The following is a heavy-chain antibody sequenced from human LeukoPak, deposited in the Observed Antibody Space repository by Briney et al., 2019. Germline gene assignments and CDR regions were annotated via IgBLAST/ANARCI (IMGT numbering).Heavy chain of an antibody. CDR2: IYWDDDK. J-gene: IGHJ4*02. V-gene: IGHV2-5*02. Sequence: SGPTLVKPTQTLTLTCTFSGFSLSTSGVGVGWIRQPPGKALEWLALIYWDDDKRYSPSLKSRLTITKDTSKNQVVLTMTNMDPVDTATYYRAHRTDSSSWTGDYFDYWGQGTLVTVSS. CDR1: GFSLSTSGVG. D-gene: IGHD6-13*01. CDR3: AHRTDSSSWTGDYFDY.